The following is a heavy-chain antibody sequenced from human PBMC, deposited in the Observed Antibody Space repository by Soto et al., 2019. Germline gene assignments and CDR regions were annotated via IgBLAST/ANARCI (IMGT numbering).Heavy chain of an antibody. CDR1: GGSIDSSNYY. J-gene: IGHJ4*02. CDR2: IYYNGNA. D-gene: IGHD3-22*01. V-gene: IGHV4-39*01. Sequence: QLQLQESGPGLVKPSETLSLTCTVSGGSIDSSNYYWDWTRQPPGKGLEWIGTIYYNGNAYYNPSLKSRVTMSVDTSKNQFSLKLISVTAADTAVYYCARHFVAVVIKGWGYWGQGTLVTVSS. CDR3: ARHFVAVVIKGWGY.